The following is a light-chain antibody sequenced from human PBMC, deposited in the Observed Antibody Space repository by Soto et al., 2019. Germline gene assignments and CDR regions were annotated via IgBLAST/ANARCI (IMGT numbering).Light chain of an antibody. V-gene: IGKV1-5*03. CDR3: QQYNSYSEA. J-gene: IGKJ1*01. Sequence: DIRIHMCPSALSGSVDDRVTITCRASQTISSWLAWYQQKPGKAPKLLIYKASTLKSGVPSRFSGSGSGTEFTLTISSLQPDDFATYYCQQYNSYSEAFGQGTKVDI. CDR2: KAS. CDR1: QTISSW.